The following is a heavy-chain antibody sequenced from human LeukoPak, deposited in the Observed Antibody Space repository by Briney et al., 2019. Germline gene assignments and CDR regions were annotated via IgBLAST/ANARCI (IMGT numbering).Heavy chain of an antibody. CDR2: ISSSSSTT. Sequence: GGSLRLSCAASGFTFNSYSMNWVRQAPGKGLEWVSYISSSSSTTYYADSVKGRFTISRDNAKNSLYLQMNSLRDEDTAVYYCARDQSGYPYYFDSWGQGTLVTVSS. V-gene: IGHV3-48*02. J-gene: IGHJ4*02. CDR3: ARDQSGYPYYFDS. D-gene: IGHD3-9*01. CDR1: GFTFNSYS.